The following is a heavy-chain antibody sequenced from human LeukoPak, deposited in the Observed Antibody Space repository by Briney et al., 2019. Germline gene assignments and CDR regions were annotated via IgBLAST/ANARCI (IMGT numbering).Heavy chain of an antibody. CDR2: IYPGDSDT. J-gene: IGHJ4*02. V-gene: IGHV5-51*01. CDR3: ARLKGYCSGGSCYYFDY. Sequence: GESLRISCKGSGYSFSTYYISWVRQVPGKGLEWMRIIYPGDSDTRYSPSFQGQVTISADKSISTAYLQWSSLKASDTAMYYCARLKGYCSGGSCYYFDYRGQGTLVTVSS. D-gene: IGHD2-15*01. CDR1: GYSFSTYY.